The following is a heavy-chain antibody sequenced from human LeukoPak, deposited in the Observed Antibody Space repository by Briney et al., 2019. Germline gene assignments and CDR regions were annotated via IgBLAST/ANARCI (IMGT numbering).Heavy chain of an antibody. CDR1: GLTFRSYW. D-gene: IGHD5-24*01. Sequence: GGSLRLSCAVSGLTFRSYWMSWVRQAPGKGLEWVANINQDGCEKYFLDSVRGRFTISRDNAKNSLALQMNTLRAEDTAVYYCARERDGRFFDYWGQGTLVTVSS. CDR2: INQDGCEK. V-gene: IGHV3-7*01. J-gene: IGHJ4*02. CDR3: ARERDGRFFDY.